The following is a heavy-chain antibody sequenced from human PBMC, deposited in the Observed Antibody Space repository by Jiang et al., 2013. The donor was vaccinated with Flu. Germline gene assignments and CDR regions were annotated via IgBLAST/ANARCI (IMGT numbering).Heavy chain of an antibody. J-gene: IGHJ4*02. Sequence: VQLVESGGGLVQPGRSLRLSCAASGFTFGDYAMHWVRQAPGKGLEWVSGISWNSGSIGYADSVKGRFTISRDNAKNSLYLQMNSLRAEDTALYYCAKGTKRGPSYGSGSYYNPLLDYWGQGTLVTVSS. V-gene: IGHV3-9*01. CDR1: GFTFGDYA. CDR2: ISWNSGSI. CDR3: AKGTKRGPSYGSGSYYNPLLDY. D-gene: IGHD3-10*01.